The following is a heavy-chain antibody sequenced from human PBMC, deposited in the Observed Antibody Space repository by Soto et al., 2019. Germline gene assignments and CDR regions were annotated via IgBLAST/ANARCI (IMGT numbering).Heavy chain of an antibody. CDR2: ISSSGGFT. CDR3: LKEYSASSHFDY. V-gene: IGHV3-64D*08. Sequence: AGGSLRLSCSASGVCFSGCGMHWVRQAPGKGPEHISGISSSGGFTYYADSVKGRFTISRDNSKNTLYLQMSSLRAEDTSVYYCLKEYSASSHFDYWGQGNLVTVSS. D-gene: IGHD5-12*01. CDR1: GVCFSGCG. J-gene: IGHJ4*02.